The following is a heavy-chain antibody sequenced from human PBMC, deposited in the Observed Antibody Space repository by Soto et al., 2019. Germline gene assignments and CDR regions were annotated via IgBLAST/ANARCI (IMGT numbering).Heavy chain of an antibody. J-gene: IGHJ4*02. CDR3: GRKPNWARPFES. CDR1: GFLFRNYE. Sequence: EVRLVESGGDLVKSGGSLRLSCVGSGFLFRNYEMNWVRQAPGKGLEWLAHISTTGGHVSESHSVKGRFTISRDNTMQTVYLQINSLRPEHTGVYYCGRKPNWARPFESWGQGTLV. CDR2: ISTTGGHV. D-gene: IGHD7-27*01. V-gene: IGHV3-48*03.